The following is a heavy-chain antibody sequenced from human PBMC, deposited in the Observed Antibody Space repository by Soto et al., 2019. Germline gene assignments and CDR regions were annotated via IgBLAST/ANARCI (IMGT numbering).Heavy chain of an antibody. D-gene: IGHD6-19*01. Sequence: QVQLVQSGGELKKPGDSLKVSCKASGYTFSNFGVSWMRQAPGQGLEWMGWIVTYNGNTNSAQKFQDRLTMTTDTSTTTAYMELRSLTYDDTAVYYCARGPQSTGWRGKWFDPWGQGTLVTVSS. CDR2: IVTYNGNT. V-gene: IGHV1-18*01. CDR3: ARGPQSTGWRGKWFDP. J-gene: IGHJ5*02. CDR1: GYTFSNFG.